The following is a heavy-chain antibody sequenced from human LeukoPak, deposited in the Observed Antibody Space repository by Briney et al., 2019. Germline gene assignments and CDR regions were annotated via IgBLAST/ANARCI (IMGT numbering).Heavy chain of an antibody. J-gene: IGHJ4*02. CDR2: IYTSGST. D-gene: IGHD1-1*01. Sequence: SQTLSLTCTVSGGSISSGSYYWSWIRQPAGKGLEWIGRIYTSGSTNYNPSLKSRVTISVDTSKNQFSLKLSSVTAADTAVYYCARSTTGTEFDYWGQGTLVTVSS. V-gene: IGHV4-61*02. CDR1: GGSISSGSYY. CDR3: ARSTTGTEFDY.